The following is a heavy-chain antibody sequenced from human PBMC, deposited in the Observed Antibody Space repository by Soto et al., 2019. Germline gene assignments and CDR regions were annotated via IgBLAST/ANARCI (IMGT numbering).Heavy chain of an antibody. CDR3: ARDLDSSGYYWPHDAFDI. CDR2: ISYDGSNK. CDR1: GFTFSNAW. Sequence: GGSLRLSCAASGFTFSNAWMNWVRQAPGKGLEWVAVISYDGSNKYYADSVKGRFTISRDNSKNTLYLQMNSLRAEDTAVYYCARDLDSSGYYWPHDAFDIWGQGTMVTVSS. J-gene: IGHJ3*02. V-gene: IGHV3-30-3*01. D-gene: IGHD3-22*01.